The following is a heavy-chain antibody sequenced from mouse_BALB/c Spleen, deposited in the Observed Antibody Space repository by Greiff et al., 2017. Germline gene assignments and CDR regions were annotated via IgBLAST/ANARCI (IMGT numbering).Heavy chain of an antibody. Sequence: EVQLVESGGGLVKPGGSLNLSCAASGFTFSSYAMSWVRQSPEKRLEWVAEISSGGSYTYYPDTVTGRFTITRDNAKNTLYLEMSSLRCEDAAMFSCARGGNRAFDYWGQGTTLTVSS. CDR3: ARGGNRAFDY. J-gene: IGHJ2*01. V-gene: IGHV5-9-4*01. D-gene: IGHD1-1*01. CDR1: GFTFSSYA. CDR2: ISSGGSYT.